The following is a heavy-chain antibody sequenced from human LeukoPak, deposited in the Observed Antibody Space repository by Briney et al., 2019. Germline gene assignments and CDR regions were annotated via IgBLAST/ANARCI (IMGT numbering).Heavy chain of an antibody. CDR3: ARGRAYYYDSSGYFFDY. CDR2: INHSGST. CDR1: GVSFSGYY. D-gene: IGHD3-22*01. V-gene: IGHV4-34*01. Sequence: SGTLSLTCAAYGVSFSGYYWSWIRQPPGKGLEWIGEINHSGSTNYNPSLKSRVTISVDTSKNQFSLKLSSVTAADTAVYYCARGRAYYYDSSGYFFDYWGQGTLVTVSS. J-gene: IGHJ4*02.